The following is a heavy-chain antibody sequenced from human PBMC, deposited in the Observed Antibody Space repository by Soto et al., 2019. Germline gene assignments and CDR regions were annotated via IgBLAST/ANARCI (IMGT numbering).Heavy chain of an antibody. CDR3: ARRGYSSSWYYYYYYGMDV. V-gene: IGHV1-8*01. J-gene: IGHJ6*02. Sequence: QVQLVQSGAEVKKPGASVKVSCKASGYTFTSYDINWVRQATGQGLEWMGWMNPNSGNTGYAQKFXGTVTMTTKTSXRXADXELSSLRSEETAVYYCARRGYSSSWYYYYYYGMDVWGQGTTVTVSS. CDR2: MNPNSGNT. D-gene: IGHD6-13*01. CDR1: GYTFTSYD.